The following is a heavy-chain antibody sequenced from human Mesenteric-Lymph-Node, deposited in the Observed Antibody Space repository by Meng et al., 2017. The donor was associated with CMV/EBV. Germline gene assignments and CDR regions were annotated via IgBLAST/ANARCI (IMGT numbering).Heavy chain of an antibody. Sequence: GESLKISCAASGFTFSSYWMSWVRQAPGKGLEWVANIKQDGSEIYYVDSVKGRFTISRDNAKNSLYLQMNSLRPDDTAVYYCARELGATGAFDIWGQGTMVTVSS. D-gene: IGHD1-26*01. CDR2: IKQDGSEI. CDR1: GFTFSSYW. CDR3: ARELGATGAFDI. J-gene: IGHJ3*02. V-gene: IGHV3-7*01.